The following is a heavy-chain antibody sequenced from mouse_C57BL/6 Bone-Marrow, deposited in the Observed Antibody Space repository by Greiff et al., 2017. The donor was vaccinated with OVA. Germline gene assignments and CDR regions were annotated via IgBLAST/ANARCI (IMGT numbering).Heavy chain of an antibody. CDR2: IFPGSGST. D-gene: IGHD2-1*01. CDR3: ASSFYGNHAMDY. V-gene: IGHV1-75*01. CDR1: GYTFTDYY. Sequence: QVQLQQSGPELVKPGASVKISCKASGYTFTDYYINWVKQRPGQGLEWIGWIFPGSGSTYYNEKFKGNATITVDKSSSRAYMLLSSLTSEDSAVYFCASSFYGNHAMDYWGQGTSVTVSS. J-gene: IGHJ4*01.